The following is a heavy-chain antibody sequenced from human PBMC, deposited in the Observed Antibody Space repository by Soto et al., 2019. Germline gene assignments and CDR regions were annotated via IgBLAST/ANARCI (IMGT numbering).Heavy chain of an antibody. Sequence: SVKVSCKASGCTFSIYAISWVRQAPGQGLEWMGGIIPIFGTANYAQKFQGRVTITAHKSTSTAYMELSSLRSEDTAEYYCAREVVVVPAASRSYYYYGMDVCGQGTTVTVYS. CDR1: GCTFSIYA. V-gene: IGHV1-69*06. CDR2: IIPIFGTA. D-gene: IGHD2-2*01. J-gene: IGHJ6*02. CDR3: AREVVVVPAASRSYYYYGMDV.